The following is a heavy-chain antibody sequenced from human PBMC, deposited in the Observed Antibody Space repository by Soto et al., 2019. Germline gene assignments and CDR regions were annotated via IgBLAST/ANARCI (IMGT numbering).Heavy chain of an antibody. CDR2: IHPGDSDT. D-gene: IGHD6-13*01. CDR3: ARHNRYSSTWFEGWFDP. Sequence: PGESLKISCQGSGYSFTNYWVGWVRQIPGRGLEWMGIIHPGDSDTRYSPFFQGQVTISADKSISTAYLQWSSLEASDTAMYYFARHNRYSSTWFEGWFDPWGQGTLVTVSS. CDR1: GYSFTNYW. V-gene: IGHV5-51*01. J-gene: IGHJ5*02.